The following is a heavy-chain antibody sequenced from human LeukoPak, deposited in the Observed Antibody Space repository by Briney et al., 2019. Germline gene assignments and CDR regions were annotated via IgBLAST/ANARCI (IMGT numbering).Heavy chain of an antibody. V-gene: IGHV4-59*01. CDR1: GGSISNYY. CDR3: ARRGSRSWYFDS. J-gene: IGHJ4*02. D-gene: IGHD6-13*01. CDR2: IFYTGTT. Sequence: SETLSLTCSVSGGSISNYYWNWIRQPPGKGLEWIGYIFYTGTTNYNPSVNSRVTMSADTSKNQLSLNLSSVTSADMAVYYCARRGSRSWYFDSWGQGTLVTVSS.